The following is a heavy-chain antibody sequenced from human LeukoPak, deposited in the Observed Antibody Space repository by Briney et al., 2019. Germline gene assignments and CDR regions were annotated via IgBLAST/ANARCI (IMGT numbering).Heavy chain of an antibody. D-gene: IGHD3-22*01. CDR2: IYYSGST. CDR1: GGSISSYY. J-gene: IGHJ4*02. Sequence: SETLSLTCTVSGGSISSYYWSWIRQPPGKGLEWIGYIYYSGSTNYNPSLKSRVTIPVDTSKNQFSLKLSSVTAADTAVYYCARGLSYDSSAPIGGFDYWGQGTLVTVSS. V-gene: IGHV4-59*01. CDR3: ARGLSYDSSAPIGGFDY.